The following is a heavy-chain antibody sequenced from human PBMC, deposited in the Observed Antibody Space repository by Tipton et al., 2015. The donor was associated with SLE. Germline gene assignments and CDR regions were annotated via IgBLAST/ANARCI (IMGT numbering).Heavy chain of an antibody. CDR1: GYTFTDFY. CDR3: ARVQACSSTSCYSYFFDY. V-gene: IGHV1-46*01. Sequence: QSGPEVKRPGASVKVSCKVSGYTFTDFYLHWVRQAPGQGLEWMGIINPSGGSTSYAQKFQGRVTMTRDTSTSTVYMELSSLRSEDTAVYYCARVQACSSTSCYSYFFDYWGQGTLVTVSS. CDR2: INPSGGST. D-gene: IGHD2-2*01. J-gene: IGHJ4*02.